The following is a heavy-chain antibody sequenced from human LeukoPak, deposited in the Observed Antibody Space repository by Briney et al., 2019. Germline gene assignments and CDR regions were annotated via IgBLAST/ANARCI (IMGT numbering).Heavy chain of an antibody. J-gene: IGHJ4*02. V-gene: IGHV1-2*06. CDR2: INPNSGVA. D-gene: IGHD6-13*01. CDR3: ARGAAVGQTRDY. Sequence: GASVKVSCKASGYTLTDHYIHWARQVPGQGLKWMGRINPNSGVANYAQKFQGRVTMTRDTSISTAYMELSSLTSDDTAVYYCARGAAVGQTRDYWGQGTLVTVSS. CDR1: GYTLTDHY.